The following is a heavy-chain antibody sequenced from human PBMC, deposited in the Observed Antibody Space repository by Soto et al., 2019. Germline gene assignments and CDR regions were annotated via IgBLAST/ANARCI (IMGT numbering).Heavy chain of an antibody. Sequence: QLHLQEAGPGLVKPSETLSLTCRVSGDSVTRSAYYWGWVRQSPGKGLEWIGSVYYRGNTYFNPALKSRVSMSVDSSNNEFSLTLTSVAATDTAVFVCAKHPYNPLIKPCWYFDLWGRGSLVTVSS. CDR1: GDSVTRSAYY. CDR3: AKHPYNPLIKPCWYFDL. D-gene: IGHD1-1*01. CDR2: VYYRGNT. J-gene: IGHJ2*01. V-gene: IGHV4-39*01.